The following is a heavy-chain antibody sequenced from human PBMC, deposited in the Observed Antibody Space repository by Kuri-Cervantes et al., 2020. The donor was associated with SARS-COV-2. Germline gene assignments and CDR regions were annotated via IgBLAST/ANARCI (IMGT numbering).Heavy chain of an antibody. Sequence: GGSLRLSCAASGLTFSSYAMSWVRQAPGKGLEWVSAISGSGGSTYYADSVKGRFTISRDNSKNTLYLQMNSLRAEDTAVYYCAKFRYDYYDSRAYYFDYWGQGTLVTVSS. D-gene: IGHD3-22*01. CDR3: AKFRYDYYDSRAYYFDY. CDR1: GLTFSSYA. J-gene: IGHJ4*02. CDR2: ISGSGGST. V-gene: IGHV3-23*01.